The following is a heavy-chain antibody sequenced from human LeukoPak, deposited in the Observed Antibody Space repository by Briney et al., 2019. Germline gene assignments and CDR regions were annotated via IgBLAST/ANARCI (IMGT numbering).Heavy chain of an antibody. J-gene: IGHJ4*02. CDR2: ISGSGGST. D-gene: IGHD6-19*01. V-gene: IGHV3-23*01. Sequence: TGGSLRLSCAASGFTFSSYAMSWVRQAPGKGLEWVSAISGSGGSTYYADSVKGRFTISRDNSKNTLYLQMNSLRAEDTAVYYCAKGADWLVREGYFDYWGQGTLVTVSS. CDR1: GFTFSSYA. CDR3: AKGADWLVREGYFDY.